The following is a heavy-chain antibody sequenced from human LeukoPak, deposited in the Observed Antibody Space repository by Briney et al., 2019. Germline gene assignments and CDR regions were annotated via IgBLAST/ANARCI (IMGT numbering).Heavy chain of an antibody. CDR1: GFTFSSYW. CDR3: AREVVARDCSSTSCYRGGWENPKHYYYYYYMDV. D-gene: IGHD2-2*01. Sequence: PGGSLRLSCAASGFTFSSYWMHWVRQAPGKGLVWVSRINSDGSSTSYADSVKGRFTISRDNAKNSLYLQMNSLRAEDTAVYYCAREVVARDCSSTSCYRGGWENPKHYYYYYYMDVWGKGTTVTISS. V-gene: IGHV3-74*01. CDR2: INSDGSST. J-gene: IGHJ6*03.